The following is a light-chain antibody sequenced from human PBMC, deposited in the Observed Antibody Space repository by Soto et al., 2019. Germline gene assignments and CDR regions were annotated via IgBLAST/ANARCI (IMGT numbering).Light chain of an antibody. V-gene: IGKV3-15*01. CDR2: GIS. CDR1: QRVGSD. J-gene: IGKJ3*01. CDR3: QQYNKWPGT. Sequence: EMLMTQSPATLSVSPGERATLSCRASQRVGSDLAWYQQKPGQPPRRLMYGISTRATGIPARFSGSGSGTEFTLSISSLQSEDFAVYYCQQYNKWPGTFGPGTKVDF.